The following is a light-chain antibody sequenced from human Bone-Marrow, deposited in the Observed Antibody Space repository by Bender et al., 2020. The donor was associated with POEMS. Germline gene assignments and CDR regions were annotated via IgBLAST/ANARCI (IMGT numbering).Light chain of an antibody. Sequence: QLVLTQSPSASASLGASVKLTCTLSSGHSSYAIAWHQQQPEKGPRYLMNLNSDGSHSKGDGIPDRFSGSSSGAERYLTISSLQSEDEATYYCQTWNTDIRVFGGGTKLTVL. CDR1: SGHSSYA. CDR3: QTWNTDIRV. V-gene: IGLV4-69*01. J-gene: IGLJ3*02. CDR2: LNSDGSH.